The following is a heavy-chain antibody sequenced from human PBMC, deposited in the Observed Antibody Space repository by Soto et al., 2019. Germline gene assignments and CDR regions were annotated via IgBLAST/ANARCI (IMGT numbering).Heavy chain of an antibody. V-gene: IGHV1-8*01. D-gene: IGHD6-6*01. Sequence: QVQLVQSGAEVKEPGASVRVSCKASGYSFTKFDINWVRQAPGLGLEWMGWLNPKSGNTGYAQNLQGRVTMTRDTSISTAYMELRSLRSEDTALYYCARVTAGSSDFDYWGQGTLVTVSS. CDR1: GYSFTKFD. J-gene: IGHJ4*02. CDR3: ARVTAGSSDFDY. CDR2: LNPKSGNT.